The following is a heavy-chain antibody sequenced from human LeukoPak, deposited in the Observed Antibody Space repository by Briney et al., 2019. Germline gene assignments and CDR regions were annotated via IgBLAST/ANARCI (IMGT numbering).Heavy chain of an antibody. D-gene: IGHD6-19*01. Sequence: GGSLRLSCAASGFTFSSYWMSWVRQAPGKGLEWVAKIKQDGSEKYYVDSVKGRFTISRDNAKNSLYLQMNSLKTEDTAVYYCTSWYSSGWQLEYFQHWGQGTLVTVSS. CDR3: TSWYSSGWQLEYFQH. V-gene: IGHV3-7*03. CDR1: GFTFSSYW. CDR2: IKQDGSEK. J-gene: IGHJ1*01.